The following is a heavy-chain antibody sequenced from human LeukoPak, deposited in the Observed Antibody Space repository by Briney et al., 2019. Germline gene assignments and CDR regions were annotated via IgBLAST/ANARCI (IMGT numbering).Heavy chain of an antibody. CDR1: GGSFSGYY. J-gene: IGHJ4*02. V-gene: IGHV4-34*01. CDR3: ARGPDWYRHNYFDY. Sequence: SETLSLTCAVYGGSFSGYYWSWIRQPPEKGLEWIGEINHSGSTNYNPSLKSRVTISVDTSKNQFSLKLSSVTAADTAVYYCARGPDWYRHNYFDYWGQGTLVTVSS. CDR2: INHSGST. D-gene: IGHD3-9*01.